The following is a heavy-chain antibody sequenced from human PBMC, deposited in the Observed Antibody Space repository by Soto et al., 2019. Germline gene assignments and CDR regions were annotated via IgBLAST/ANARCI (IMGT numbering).Heavy chain of an antibody. V-gene: IGHV1-18*01. CDR1: GYTFTSYG. Sequence: ASVKVSCQASGYTFTSYGISWVRQAPGQGLEWMGWISAYNGTANYAQKFQGRVTITADESTSTAYMELSSLRSEDTAVYYCARVPLNSGYENYFDYWGQGTLVTVSS. D-gene: IGHD5-12*01. CDR3: ARVPLNSGYENYFDY. CDR2: ISAYNGTA. J-gene: IGHJ4*02.